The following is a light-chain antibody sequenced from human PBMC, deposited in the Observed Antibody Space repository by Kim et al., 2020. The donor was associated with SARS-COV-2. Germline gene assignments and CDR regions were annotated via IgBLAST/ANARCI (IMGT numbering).Light chain of an antibody. V-gene: IGKV1-39*01. CDR2: AAS. J-gene: IGKJ2*01. Sequence: SAAVGDIVTITCRASHSISSFLIWYQQKPGTAPKPLSYAASSLRSGVPSRFRGSGSGTDFTLTITSVGREDFGTYYCQQSYGTPVTFGQGTKLEI. CDR3: QQSYGTPVT. CDR1: HSISSF.